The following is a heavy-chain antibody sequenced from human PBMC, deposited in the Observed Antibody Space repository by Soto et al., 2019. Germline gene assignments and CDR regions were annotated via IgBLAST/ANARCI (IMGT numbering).Heavy chain of an antibody. CDR1: GGSFSGYY. CDR3: ASAGQQLRWFDP. V-gene: IGHV4-34*01. J-gene: IGHJ5*02. CDR2: LNHSGST. Sequence: QVQLQQWGAGLLKPSETLSLTCAVYGGSFSGYYWSWIRQPPGKGLEWIGELNHSGSTNYNPSLKSRVTISVDTSKNQFSLKLSSVTAADTAVYYCASAGQQLRWFDPWGQGTLVTVSS. D-gene: IGHD6-13*01.